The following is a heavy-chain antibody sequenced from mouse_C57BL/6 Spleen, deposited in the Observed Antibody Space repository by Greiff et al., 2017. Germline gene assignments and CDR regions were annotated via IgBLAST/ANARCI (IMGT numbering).Heavy chain of an antibody. D-gene: IGHD1-1*01. CDR1: GYTFTSYW. V-gene: IGHV1-53*01. Sequence: QVQLQQPGTELVKPGASVKLSCKASGYTFTSYWMHWVKQRLGQGLEWIGNINPSNGGTNYNEKFKSKATLTVDKSSSTAYMQLSSLTSEDSAVYYCARDGSSYWYFDVWGTGTTVTVSS. CDR2: INPSNGGT. CDR3: ARDGSSYWYFDV. J-gene: IGHJ1*03.